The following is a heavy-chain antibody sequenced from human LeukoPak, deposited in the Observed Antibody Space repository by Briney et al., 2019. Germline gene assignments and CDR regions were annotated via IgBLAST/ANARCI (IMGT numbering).Heavy chain of an antibody. J-gene: IGHJ2*01. V-gene: IGHV3-30*02. CDR1: GFTFSSYG. CDR2: IRYDGSNK. CDR3: AKDRGTSLWYFDL. Sequence: PGGSLRLSCAASGFTFSSYGMHWVRQAPGKGLEWVAFIRYDGSNKYYADSVKGRFTISRDNSKNTLYLQMNSLRAEDTAVYYCAKDRGTSLWYFDLWRRGTLVTVSS. D-gene: IGHD2-2*01.